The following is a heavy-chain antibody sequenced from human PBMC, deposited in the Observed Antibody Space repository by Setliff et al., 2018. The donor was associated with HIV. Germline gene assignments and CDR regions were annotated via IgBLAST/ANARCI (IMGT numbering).Heavy chain of an antibody. CDR3: AHTQELYTPMGSDY. Sequence: ESGPTLVNPTQTLTLTCTFSGFSFSTSGVGVGWIRQPPGKALEWLAMIYYNDERHYYPSLKSRLTITKDTSKNQVVLTMTNMDPVDTATYFCAHTQELYTPMGSDYWGQGTLVTVSS. J-gene: IGHJ4*02. CDR2: IYYNDER. CDR1: GFSFSTSGVG. V-gene: IGHV2-5*01. D-gene: IGHD5-18*01.